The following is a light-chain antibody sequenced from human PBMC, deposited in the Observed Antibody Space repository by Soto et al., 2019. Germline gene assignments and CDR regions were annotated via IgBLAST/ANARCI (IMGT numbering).Light chain of an antibody. CDR3: QSYDSSLSGRV. V-gene: IGLV1-40*01. CDR2: GNT. J-gene: IGLJ1*01. CDR1: SSNIGAGYD. Sequence: QAVVTQPPSVSGAPGQRVTISCTGSSSNIGAGYDVHWYQQIPGTAPKLLIYGNTNRPSGVPDRFSGSKSGTSASLAITGLQADDEADYYCQSYDSSLSGRVFGTGTKLTVL.